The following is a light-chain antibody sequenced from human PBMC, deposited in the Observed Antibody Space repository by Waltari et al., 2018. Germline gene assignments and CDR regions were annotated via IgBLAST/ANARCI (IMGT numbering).Light chain of an antibody. CDR1: NSNIGSNS. CDR2: GDS. J-gene: IGLJ3*02. Sequence: QSVVTQPPSASGTPGQRVTISCSGSNSNIGSNSVIWYQHLPGAAPKLLIYGDSHRPCGAPVRFSGSKSDTSASLSISGLQSEDEADYYCAPSDDGLPGWVFGGGTKLTVV. CDR3: APSDDGLPGWV. V-gene: IGLV1-44*01.